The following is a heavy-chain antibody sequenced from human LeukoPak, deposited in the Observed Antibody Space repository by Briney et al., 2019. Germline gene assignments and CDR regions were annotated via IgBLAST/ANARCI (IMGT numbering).Heavy chain of an antibody. J-gene: IGHJ6*02. CDR3: AKVPYSDYGSGRPPFMDV. V-gene: IGHV3-23*01. CDR2: ISNTGSDT. D-gene: IGHD3-10*01. Sequence: GGSLRLSCAPSGFTFSNYAMSWVRQAPGKGLEWVSTISNTGSDTYYADSVKGRFTISRDNSENTLYLQMNNLRAEDTAIHYCAKVPYSDYGSGRPPFMDVWGQGTTVAVSS. CDR1: GFTFSNYA.